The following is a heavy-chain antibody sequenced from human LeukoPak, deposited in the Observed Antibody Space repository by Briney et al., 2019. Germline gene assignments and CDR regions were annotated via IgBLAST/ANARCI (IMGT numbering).Heavy chain of an antibody. CDR2: INQDGSEK. CDR3: ARYRAGIGAGWFDP. J-gene: IGHJ5*02. D-gene: IGHD1-1*01. CDR1: GFSLRNYW. V-gene: IGHV3-7*01. Sequence: GGSLRLSCAASGFSLRNYWMSWVRQAPGKGLEWVANINQDGSEKYYVDSVKGRFAISRDNAENSLYLQMNSLRAEDTAVYYCARYRAGIGAGWFDPWGQGTLVTVSS.